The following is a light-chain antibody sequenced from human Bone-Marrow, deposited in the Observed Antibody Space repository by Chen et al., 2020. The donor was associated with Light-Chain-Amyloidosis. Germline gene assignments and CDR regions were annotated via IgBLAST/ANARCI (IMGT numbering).Light chain of an antibody. CDR1: SGDVGTYNY. V-gene: IGLV2-14*01. CDR3: SSFTSSSSYV. Sequence: QSALTQPASVSASPGQSITISRTGTSGDVGTYNYVSWYQQHPVKAPKVMIYAVSNRPSGVSIRFSGSKSGNTASLTISGLQAEDDADYYCSSFTSSSSYVFGPGTKVTVL. J-gene: IGLJ1*01. CDR2: AVS.